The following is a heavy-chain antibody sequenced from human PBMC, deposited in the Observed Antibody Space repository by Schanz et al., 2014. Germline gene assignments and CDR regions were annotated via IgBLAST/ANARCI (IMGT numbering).Heavy chain of an antibody. V-gene: IGHV3-23*04. CDR2: ISGRDGST. J-gene: IGHJ3*02. CDR1: GFTFSSYA. D-gene: IGHD2-21*01. CDR3: ARDGYSVVVISPTESFDI. Sequence: VQLVESGGGVVQPGRSLRLSCAASGFTFSSYALHWVRQAPGKGLEWVSAISGRDGSTYYADSVRGRFTISRDNSRNTLYLQMNSLRAEDTAVYYCARDGYSVVVISPTESFDIWGQGTMVTVSP.